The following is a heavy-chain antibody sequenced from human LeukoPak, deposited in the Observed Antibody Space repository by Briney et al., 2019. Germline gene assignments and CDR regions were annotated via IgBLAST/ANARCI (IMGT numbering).Heavy chain of an antibody. D-gene: IGHD4-17*01. CDR1: GYTFTSYA. V-gene: IGHV7-4-1*02. Sequence: ASVKVSCTASGYTFTSYAMNWVRQAPGQGLEWMGWINTNTGNPTYAQGFTGRFVFSLDTSVSTAYLQISSLKAEDTAVYYCARDLWSIAPDYGDQGPSGALVDYWGQGTLVTVSS. CDR3: ARDLWSIAPDYGDQGPSGALVDY. CDR2: INTNTGNP. J-gene: IGHJ4*02.